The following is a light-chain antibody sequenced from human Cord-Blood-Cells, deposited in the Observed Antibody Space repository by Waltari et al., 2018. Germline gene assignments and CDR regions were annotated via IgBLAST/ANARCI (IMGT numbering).Light chain of an antibody. Sequence: QSALTQPASVSGSPGQSITISCTGTSSDVGRYNLASWYQQHPGKAPKLMIYEVSKRPSGVSNRFSGSKSGNTASLTISGLKAEDEADYYCCSYAGSSTWVFGGGTKLTVL. CDR1: SSDVGRYNL. CDR3: CSYAGSSTWV. J-gene: IGLJ3*02. CDR2: EVS. V-gene: IGLV2-23*02.